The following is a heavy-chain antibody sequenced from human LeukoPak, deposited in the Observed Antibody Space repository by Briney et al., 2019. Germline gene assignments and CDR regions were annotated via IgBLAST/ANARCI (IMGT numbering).Heavy chain of an antibody. V-gene: IGHV3-66*02. CDR1: GFTVSSNY. J-gene: IGHJ6*04. CDR2: IYSGGST. Sequence: GGSLRLSCAASGFTVSSNYMSWVRQAPGKGLEWVSVIYSGGSTYYADSVKDRFTISRDNSKNTLYLQMNSLRAEDTAVYYCAREVTIFGVVIGGGDVWGKGTTVTVSS. D-gene: IGHD3-3*01. CDR3: AREVTIFGVVIGGGDV.